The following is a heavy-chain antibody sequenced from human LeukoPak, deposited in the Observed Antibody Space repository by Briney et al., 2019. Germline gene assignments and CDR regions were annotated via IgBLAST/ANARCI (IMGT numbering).Heavy chain of an antibody. V-gene: IGHV1-8*01. CDR2: MNPSSGNT. CDR1: GYTFTSYD. Sequence: ASVRVSFKASGYTFTSYDINWVRQAGGQGREWMGWMNPSSGNTGYAQKYEGRVSMTRKTSISKDYMEVSSLRSEDTAVYYCAGGLRAQVAVVAFDIWGQGTMVTVSS. D-gene: IGHD2-15*01. CDR3: AGGLRAQVAVVAFDI. J-gene: IGHJ3*02.